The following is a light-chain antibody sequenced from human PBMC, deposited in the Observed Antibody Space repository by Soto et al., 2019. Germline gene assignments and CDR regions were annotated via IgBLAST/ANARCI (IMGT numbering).Light chain of an antibody. V-gene: IGKV1-5*01. Sequence: DIQMTQSPSTLSASVGDRVAITCRASHSISGWLAWYQQKPGKAPTLLIYGASSLQTGVPSRFSGSGSGTEFTLSISSLQPDDVGTYYCQHFNSYPWTFGQGTKVDIK. J-gene: IGKJ1*01. CDR3: QHFNSYPWT. CDR1: HSISGW. CDR2: GAS.